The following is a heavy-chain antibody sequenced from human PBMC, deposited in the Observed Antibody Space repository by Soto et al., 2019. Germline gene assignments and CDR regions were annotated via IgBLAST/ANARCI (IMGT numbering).Heavy chain of an antibody. J-gene: IGHJ4*02. CDR3: ASSYGSGYRAFDY. CDR2: INPILSMS. CDR1: GDTFTFYS. Sequence: QVQLVQSGAEVKRPGSSVKVSCKASGDTFTFYSINWVRQAPGLGLEWMGGINPILSMSNYAQRFQGRVTMTAHKSTSTAYMELSSLRSEDTAIYYCASSYGSGYRAFDYWGQGALVTVSS. D-gene: IGHD3-10*01. V-gene: IGHV1-69*02.